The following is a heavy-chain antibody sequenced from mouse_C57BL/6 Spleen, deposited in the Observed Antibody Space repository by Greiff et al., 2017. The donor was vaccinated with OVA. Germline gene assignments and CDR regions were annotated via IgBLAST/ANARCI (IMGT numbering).Heavy chain of an antibody. CDR3: AREDGTGYVDC. J-gene: IGHJ2*01. CDR2: ISYDGSN. D-gene: IGHD4-1*01. Sequence: LVESGPGLVKPSQSLSLTCSVTGYSITSGYYWNWIRQFPGNKLEWMGYISYDGSNNYNPSLKNRISITRDTSKNQFFLKLNSVTTEDTATYYWAREDGTGYVDCWGQGTTLTVSS. V-gene: IGHV3-6*01. CDR1: GYSITSGYY.